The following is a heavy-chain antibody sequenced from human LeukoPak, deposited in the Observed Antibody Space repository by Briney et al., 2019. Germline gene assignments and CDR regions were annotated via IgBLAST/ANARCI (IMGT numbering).Heavy chain of an antibody. V-gene: IGHV3-23*01. D-gene: IGHD2-2*01. CDR1: GFTFSSYS. J-gene: IGHJ4*02. CDR2: ISGGGGGT. CDR3: AKSLIPAATLDY. Sequence: PGGSLRLSCAASGFTFSSYSMNWVRQAPGKGLEWVSTISGGGGGTYYADSLKGRFTISRDNSKNMLYLQMNSLRAEDTAVYYCAKSLIPAATLDYWGQGTLVTVSS.